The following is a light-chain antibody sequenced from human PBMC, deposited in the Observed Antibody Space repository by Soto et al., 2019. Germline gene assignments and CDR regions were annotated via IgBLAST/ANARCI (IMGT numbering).Light chain of an antibody. J-gene: IGLJ1*01. Sequence: QSALTQPASVSGSPGQSITISCTGTSSDVGSYKYVSWYQQLPGKAPKLMIYEVSNRPSGVSNRFSGSKSGNTVSLTISGLQAEDESDYYCSSYTSSSTYVFGTGTKLTVL. V-gene: IGLV2-14*01. CDR3: SSYTSSSTYV. CDR1: SSDVGSYKY. CDR2: EVS.